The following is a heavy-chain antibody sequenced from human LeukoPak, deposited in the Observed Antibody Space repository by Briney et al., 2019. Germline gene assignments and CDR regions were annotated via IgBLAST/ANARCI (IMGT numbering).Heavy chain of an antibody. D-gene: IGHD2-15*01. CDR2: ISAYNGDT. CDR3: ARRFCSGGSCYPDY. Sequence: GASVKVSCKASGYTFTSYGISWVRQAPGQGLEWMGWISAYNGDTNYAQKLQGRVTMTTDTSTSTAYMELSSLRSEDTAVYYCARRFCSGGSCYPDYWGQGTLVTVSS. CDR1: GYTFTSYG. V-gene: IGHV1-18*01. J-gene: IGHJ4*02.